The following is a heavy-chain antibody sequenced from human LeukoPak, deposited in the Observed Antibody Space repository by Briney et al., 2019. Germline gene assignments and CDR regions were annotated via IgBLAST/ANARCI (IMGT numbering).Heavy chain of an antibody. D-gene: IGHD2-8*01. V-gene: IGHV1-2*02. CDR1: GYTFTGYY. J-gene: IGHJ5*02. CDR3: ALAVLMVYAFDP. Sequence: ASVKVSCKASGYTFTGYYMHWVRQAPGQGLEWMGWINPNSGGTNYAQKFQGRVTMTRDTSISTAYMELSRLRSDDTAVYYCALAVLMVYAFDPWGQGTLVTVSS. CDR2: INPNSGGT.